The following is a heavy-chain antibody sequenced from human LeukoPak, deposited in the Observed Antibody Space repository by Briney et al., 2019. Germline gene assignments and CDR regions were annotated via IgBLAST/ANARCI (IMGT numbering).Heavy chain of an antibody. CDR1: GGTFSNSA. CDR3: ARVRSSDWFDP. V-gene: IGHV1-69*06. CDR2: IIPIFDTA. J-gene: IGHJ5*02. D-gene: IGHD6-19*01. Sequence: ASVKVSCKASGGTFSNSAINWVRQAPGQGLEWMGGIIPIFDTANYAQKFQGRVTITADKSTYTAYMELSSMRSEDTAMYYCARVRSSDWFDPWGQGTLVTVSS.